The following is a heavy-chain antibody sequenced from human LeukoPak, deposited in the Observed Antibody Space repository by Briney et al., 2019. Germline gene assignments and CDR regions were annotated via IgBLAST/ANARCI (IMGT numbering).Heavy chain of an antibody. CDR2: INPNSGGT. CDR1: GYTFTGYY. J-gene: IGHJ3*02. D-gene: IGHD6-13*01. CDR3: ATGLRGYSSSPDAFDI. V-gene: IGHV1-2*04. Sequence: ASVKVSCEASGYTFTGYYMHWVRQAPGQGLEWMGWINPNSGGTNYAQKFQGWVTMTRDTSISTAYMELSSLRSEDTAVYYCATGLRGYSSSPDAFDIWGQGTMVTVSS.